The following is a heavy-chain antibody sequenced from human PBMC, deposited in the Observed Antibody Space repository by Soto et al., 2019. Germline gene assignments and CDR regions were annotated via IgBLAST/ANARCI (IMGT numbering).Heavy chain of an antibody. CDR1: GYTFTSYA. J-gene: IGHJ4*02. CDR2: INAGNGNT. Sequence: VASVKVSCKASGYTFTSYAMHWVRQAPGQRLEWMGWINAGNGNTKYSQKFQGRVTITRDTSASTAYMELSSLRSEDTAVYYCARGSRWLQSDFDYWGQGTLVTVSS. D-gene: IGHD5-12*01. V-gene: IGHV1-3*01. CDR3: ARGSRWLQSDFDY.